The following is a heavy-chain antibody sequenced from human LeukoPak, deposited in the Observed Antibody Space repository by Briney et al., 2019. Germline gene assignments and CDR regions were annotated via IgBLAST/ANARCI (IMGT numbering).Heavy chain of an antibody. V-gene: IGHV1-69*05. CDR3: ARNLYYYDSSGSIDY. Sequence: ASVKVSCKASGGTFSSYAISWVRQAPGQGLEWMGRIIPIFGTANYAQKFQGRVTITTDESTSTAYMELSRLRSDDTAVYYCARNLYYYDSSGSIDYWGQGTLVTVSS. J-gene: IGHJ4*02. D-gene: IGHD3-22*01. CDR1: GGTFSSYA. CDR2: IIPIFGTA.